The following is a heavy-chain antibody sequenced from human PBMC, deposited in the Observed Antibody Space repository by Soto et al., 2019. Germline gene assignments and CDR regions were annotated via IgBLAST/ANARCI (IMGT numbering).Heavy chain of an antibody. D-gene: IGHD6-19*01. J-gene: IGHJ3*02. CDR2: IDTYGSAT. Sequence: GGSLRLSCAASGFSLSGYWMHWVRQAPGKGLVWVSRIDTYGSATKYADSVEGRFSISKDNAENTLYLQMNNLRADDTAVYYCVRVLKSIGWDNDVFDIWGQGTMVTVSS. CDR3: VRVLKSIGWDNDVFDI. CDR1: GFSLSGYW. V-gene: IGHV3-74*01.